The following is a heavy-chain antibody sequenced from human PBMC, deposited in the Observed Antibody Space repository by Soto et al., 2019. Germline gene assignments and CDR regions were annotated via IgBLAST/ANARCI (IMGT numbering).Heavy chain of an antibody. CDR2: ITGSGDNT. D-gene: IGHD6-6*01. J-gene: IGHJ6*02. V-gene: IGHV3-23*01. Sequence: EVQLLESGGGLVQPGGSLRLSCAASGFTFSSYAMSWVRQAPGKGLEWISGITGSGDNTYYADSVKGRFTISRDNPKNTLYLQMNSPRVEDTAVYYCAKGGHSSSFYYYGMGVWGQGTTVTVSS. CDR1: GFTFSSYA. CDR3: AKGGHSSSFYYYGMGV.